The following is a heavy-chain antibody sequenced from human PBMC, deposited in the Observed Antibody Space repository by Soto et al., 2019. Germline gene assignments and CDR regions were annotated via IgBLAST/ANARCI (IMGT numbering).Heavy chain of an antibody. D-gene: IGHD3-10*01. CDR1: GVSSRGYD. V-gene: IGHV4-34*01. J-gene: IGHJ4*02. CDR3: ARAGSLWWTRYFDY. Sequence: PATLSLTYGFSGVSSRGYDLIWLRQPPGKGLEWIGEINHSGSTNYNPSLKSRVTISVDTSKNQFSLKLSSVTAADTAVYYCARAGSLWWTRYFDYWGQGTLVNGSS. CDR2: INHSGST.